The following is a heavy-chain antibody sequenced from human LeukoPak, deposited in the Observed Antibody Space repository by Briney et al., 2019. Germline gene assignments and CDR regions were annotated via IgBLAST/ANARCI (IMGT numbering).Heavy chain of an antibody. D-gene: IGHD6-13*01. CDR3: ASSKGGSSWYASFGY. J-gene: IGHJ4*02. Sequence: SVKVSCKASGFTFTSSAVQWVRQARGQRLEWIGWIVVGSGNTNYAQKFQERVTITRDMSTSTAYMELSSLRSEDTAVYYCASSKGGSSWYASFGYWGQGTLVTVSS. V-gene: IGHV1-58*01. CDR1: GFTFTSSA. CDR2: IVVGSGNT.